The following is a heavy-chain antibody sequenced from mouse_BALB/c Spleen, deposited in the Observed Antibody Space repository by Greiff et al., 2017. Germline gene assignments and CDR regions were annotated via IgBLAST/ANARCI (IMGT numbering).Heavy chain of an antibody. Sequence: EVQGVESGGGLVQPGGSLRLSCATSGFTFSDFYMEWVRQPPGKRLEWIAASRNKANDYTTEYSASVKGRFIVSRDTSQSILYLQMNALRAEDTAIYYCARDAWGEYADYYAMDYWGQGTSVTVSS. CDR1: GFTFSDFY. V-gene: IGHV7-1*02. D-gene: IGHD2-10*02. CDR3: ARDAWGEYADYYAMDY. J-gene: IGHJ4*01. CDR2: SRNKANDYTT.